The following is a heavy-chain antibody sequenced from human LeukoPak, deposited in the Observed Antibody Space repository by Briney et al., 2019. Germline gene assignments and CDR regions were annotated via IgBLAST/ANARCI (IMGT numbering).Heavy chain of an antibody. J-gene: IGHJ6*02. Sequence: ASVKVSCKASGYTFTGYYMHWVRQAPGQGLEWMGWINPNSGGTNYAQKFLGRVTMTRDTSISTAYMELSRLRSDDTAVYYCARVVNYYYGMDVWGQGTTVTVSS. CDR3: ARVVNYYYGMDV. V-gene: IGHV1-2*02. D-gene: IGHD2-2*01. CDR1: GYTFTGYY. CDR2: INPNSGGT.